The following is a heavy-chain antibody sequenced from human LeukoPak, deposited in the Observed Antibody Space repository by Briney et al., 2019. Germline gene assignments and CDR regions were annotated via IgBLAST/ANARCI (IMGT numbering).Heavy chain of an antibody. CDR3: ARTRPRITMIVVDTDAFDI. Sequence: EGSLRLSCAASGFTFSSYWMHWVRQAPGKGLVWVSRINSDGSSTSYADSVKGRFTISRDNAKNTLYLQMNSLRAEDTAVYYCARTRPRITMIVVDTDAFDIWGQGTMVTVSS. CDR1: GFTFSSYW. J-gene: IGHJ3*02. CDR2: INSDGSST. D-gene: IGHD3-22*01. V-gene: IGHV3-74*01.